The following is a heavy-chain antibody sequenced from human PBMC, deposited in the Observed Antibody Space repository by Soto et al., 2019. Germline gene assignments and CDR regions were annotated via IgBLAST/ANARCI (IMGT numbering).Heavy chain of an antibody. V-gene: IGHV3-33*01. CDR1: GFTFSSYG. J-gene: IGHJ4*02. Sequence: GGSLRLSCAASGFTFSSYGMHWVRQAPGKGLEWVAVIWYDGSNKYYADSVKGRFTISRDNSKNTLYLQMNSLRAEDTAVYYCARDKHYYDSSGSPLDYWGQGTLVTV. D-gene: IGHD3-22*01. CDR3: ARDKHYYDSSGSPLDY. CDR2: IWYDGSNK.